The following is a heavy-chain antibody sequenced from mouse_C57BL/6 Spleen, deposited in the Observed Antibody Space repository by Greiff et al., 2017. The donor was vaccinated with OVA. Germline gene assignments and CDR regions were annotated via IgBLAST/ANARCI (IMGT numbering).Heavy chain of an antibody. D-gene: IGHD2-2*01. CDR3: TREGLRWYFDV. V-gene: IGHV1-15*01. J-gene: IGHJ1*03. Sequence: LVRPGASVTLSCKASGYTFTDYEMHWVKQTPVHGLEWIGAIDPETGGTAYNQKFKGKAILTADKSSSTAYMELRSLTSEDSAVYYCTREGLRWYFDVWGTGTTVTVSS. CDR2: IDPETGGT. CDR1: GYTFTDYE.